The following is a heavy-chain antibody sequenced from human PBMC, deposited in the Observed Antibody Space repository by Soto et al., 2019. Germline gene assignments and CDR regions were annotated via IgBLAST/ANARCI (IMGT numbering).Heavy chain of an antibody. CDR2: IKQDGSEK. Sequence: EVQLVESGGGLVQPGGSLRLSCAASGFTFSSYWMSWVRQAPGKGLEWVANIKQDGSEKYYVDSVKGRFTISRDNAKNSLYLQMNSLRAEDTAVYYCARDLGGLRWGYYGMDVWGQGTTVTVSS. V-gene: IGHV3-7*01. CDR1: GFTFSSYW. CDR3: ARDLGGLRWGYYGMDV. J-gene: IGHJ6*02. D-gene: IGHD4-17*01.